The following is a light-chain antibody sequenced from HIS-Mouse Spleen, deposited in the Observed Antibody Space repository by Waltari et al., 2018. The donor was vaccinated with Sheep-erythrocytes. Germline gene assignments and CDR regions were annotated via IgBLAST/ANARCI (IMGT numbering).Light chain of an antibody. V-gene: IGLV3-1*01. Sequence: SSELTQPPSVSVSPGQTASITCSGDKLGDKYACWYQQKPGQSPVLGIYQDTKRPSGSPERFSGSNSGNTATLTISGTQAMDEADYYCQAWDSSIVVFGGGTKLTVL. J-gene: IGLJ2*01. CDR3: QAWDSSIVV. CDR2: QDT. CDR1: KLGDKY.